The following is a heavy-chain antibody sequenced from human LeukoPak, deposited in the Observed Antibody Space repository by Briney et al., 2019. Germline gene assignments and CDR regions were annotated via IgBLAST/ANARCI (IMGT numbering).Heavy chain of an antibody. Sequence: PSETLSLTCTVSGGSISSYYWSWIRQPAGKGLEWIGRIDTSGNANYKPSLKSRVTMSVDTSKNQFSLKLNSVTAADTAVYYCARVSSSWYQDWYFDLWGRGTLVTVSS. V-gene: IGHV4-4*07. CDR3: ARVSSSWYQDWYFDL. CDR1: GGSISSYY. J-gene: IGHJ2*01. CDR2: IDTSGNA. D-gene: IGHD6-13*01.